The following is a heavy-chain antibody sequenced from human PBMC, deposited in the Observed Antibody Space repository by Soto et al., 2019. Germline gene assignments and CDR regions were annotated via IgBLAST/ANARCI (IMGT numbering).Heavy chain of an antibody. CDR1: GGSISSGIYY. Sequence: QVQLQESGPGLVKPSQTLSLTCTVSGGSISSGIYYWSWIRQPPGKGLEWIGYIYHSGSTYYNPSLKSRVTISGDTCKNQFSLQLISVTAADTAVYYCALYCRDSRGNWFDPWGQGTLVTVSS. CDR3: ALYCRDSRGNWFDP. J-gene: IGHJ5*02. V-gene: IGHV4-30-4*01. CDR2: IYHSGST. D-gene: IGHD2-21*02.